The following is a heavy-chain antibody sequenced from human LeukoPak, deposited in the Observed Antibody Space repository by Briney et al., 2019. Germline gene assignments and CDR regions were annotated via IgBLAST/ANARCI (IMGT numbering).Heavy chain of an antibody. Sequence: KPSETLSLTCTVPGASISSYYWSWIRQPPGQGLEWIGYIYYTGTTNYNPSLRSRVTISLDTSKNQFSLRLTSVTAADAAIYYCAAGHPVYFNFWGQGTLVTVSS. CDR2: IYYTGTT. V-gene: IGHV4-59*08. CDR1: GASISSYY. J-gene: IGHJ4*02. CDR3: AAGHPVYFNF.